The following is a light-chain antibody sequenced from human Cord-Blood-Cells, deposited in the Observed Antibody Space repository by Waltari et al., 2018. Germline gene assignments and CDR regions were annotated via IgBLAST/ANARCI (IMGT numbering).Light chain of an antibody. J-gene: IGKJ1*01. CDR1: QSISSW. CDR3: QQYNSYSWT. Sequence: DIQVTQSPFTLSASVGDRVPITCRASQSISSWLAWYQQKPGKAPKLLIYDASSLESGVPSRFSGSGSGTEFTLTISSLQPDDFATYYCQQYNSYSWTFGQGTKVEIK. CDR2: DAS. V-gene: IGKV1-5*01.